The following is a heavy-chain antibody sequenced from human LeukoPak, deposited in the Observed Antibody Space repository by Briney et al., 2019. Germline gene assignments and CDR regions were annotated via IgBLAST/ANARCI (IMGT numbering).Heavy chain of an antibody. V-gene: IGHV6-1*01. CDR2: TYYRSKWSS. D-gene: IGHD6-19*01. CDR3: AITSGWFDY. J-gene: IGHJ5*01. Sequence: SQTLSLTCAISGDSVSSNSAAWNWIRQSPSRGLEWLGRTYYRSKWSSEYALSLRGRLTIKPDTSKNQFSLQFNSVTPEDTAVYYCAITSGWFDYWGQGTPVTVSS. CDR1: GDSVSSNSAA.